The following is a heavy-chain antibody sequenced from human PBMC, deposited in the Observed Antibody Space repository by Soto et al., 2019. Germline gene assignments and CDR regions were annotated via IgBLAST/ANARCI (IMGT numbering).Heavy chain of an antibody. D-gene: IGHD4-17*01. V-gene: IGHV3-74*01. CDR3: ARQYGCNSRHDFDY. CDR1: GFTYSSYW. Sequence: EVQLVESGGGLVQPGGSMRLSCAASGFTYSSYWMHWVRQAPGKGLVWVSRINSDGSSTSYADSVKGRFTISRDNAKNTLYLQMNSLRAEDTVVYYCARQYGCNSRHDFDYWGQGTLVTVSS. CDR2: INSDGSST. J-gene: IGHJ4*02.